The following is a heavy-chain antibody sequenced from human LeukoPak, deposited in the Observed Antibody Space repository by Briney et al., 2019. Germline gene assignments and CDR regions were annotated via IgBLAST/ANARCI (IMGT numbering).Heavy chain of an antibody. J-gene: IGHJ4*02. CDR3: ARNTAGGDY. CDR2: IYTSGST. V-gene: IGHV4-61*02. Sequence: PSETLSLTCTVSGGSISSGSYYWSWIRQPAGKGLEWIGRIYTSGSTNYNPSLKSRVTISVDTSKNQFSLKLSSVTAADTAVYYCARNTAGGDYWGQGTLVTVSS. D-gene: IGHD5-18*01. CDR1: GGSISSGSYY.